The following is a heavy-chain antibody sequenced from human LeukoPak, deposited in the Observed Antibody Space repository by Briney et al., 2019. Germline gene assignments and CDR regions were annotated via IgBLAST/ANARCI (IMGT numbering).Heavy chain of an antibody. CDR1: GFTFSDYY. Sequence: GGSLRLSCAASGFTFSDYYMSWIRQAPGKGLEWVSYISSSGSTIYYADSVKGRFTISRDNAKDSLYLQMNSLRAEDTAVYYCVRREMATIVGNDYYYMDVWGKGTTVTVSS. CDR2: ISSSGSTI. CDR3: VRREMATIVGNDYYYMDV. J-gene: IGHJ6*03. D-gene: IGHD5-24*01. V-gene: IGHV3-11*01.